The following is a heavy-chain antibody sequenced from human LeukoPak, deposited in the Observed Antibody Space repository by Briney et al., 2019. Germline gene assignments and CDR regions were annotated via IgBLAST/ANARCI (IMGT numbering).Heavy chain of an antibody. J-gene: IGHJ4*02. CDR1: GGSFNGYY. D-gene: IGHD2-2*01. CDR3: ARRDIVVVPAARAVFDY. Sequence: KPSETLSLTCAVYGGSFNGYYWSWIRQPPGKGLEWIGEINHSGSTNYNPSLKSRVTISVDTSKNQFSLKLSSVTAADTAVYYCARRDIVVVPAARAVFDYWGQGTLVTVSS. V-gene: IGHV4-34*01. CDR2: INHSGST.